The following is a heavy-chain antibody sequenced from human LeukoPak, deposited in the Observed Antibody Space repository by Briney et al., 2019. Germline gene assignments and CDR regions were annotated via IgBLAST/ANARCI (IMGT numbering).Heavy chain of an antibody. CDR2: ISAYNGNT. CDR3: ARVANWNYGLEYYFDY. CDR1: GYTFTSYG. J-gene: IGHJ4*02. V-gene: IGHV1-18*01. D-gene: IGHD1-7*01. Sequence: ASVKVSCKASGYTFTSYGISWVRRAPGQGLEWMGWISAYNGNTNYVQKLQGRVTMTTDTSTSTAYMELRSLRSDDTAVYYCARVANWNYGLEYYFDYWGQGTLVTVSS.